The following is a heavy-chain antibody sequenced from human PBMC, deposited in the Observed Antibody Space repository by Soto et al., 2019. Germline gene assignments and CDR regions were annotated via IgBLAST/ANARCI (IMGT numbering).Heavy chain of an antibody. V-gene: IGHV4-31*03. D-gene: IGHD3-10*01. CDR1: GGSISSDGNY. CDR3: ARARMVRGIIYYYGMDV. CDR2: IYYSGST. J-gene: IGHJ6*02. Sequence: QVQLQESGPGLVKSSQTLSLTCTVSGGSISSDGNYWSWIRQHPGKSLEWIGYIYYSGSTNYNTSLKSRVTISVDTSKNQFSLKLNSVTAADTAVYYCARARMVRGIIYYYGMDVWGQGTTVTVSS.